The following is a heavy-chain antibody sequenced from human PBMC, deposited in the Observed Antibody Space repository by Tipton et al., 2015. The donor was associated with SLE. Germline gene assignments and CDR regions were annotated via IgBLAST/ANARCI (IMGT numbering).Heavy chain of an antibody. V-gene: IGHV4-39*07. CDR1: GGSISSSSYY. Sequence: LRLSCTVSGGSISSSSYYWGWIRQPPGKGLEWIGSIYYSGSTYYNPSLKSRVTISVDTSKNQFSLKLSSVTAADTAVYYCARQNYDSSGYPGAAAYWGQGTLVTVSS. CDR2: IYYSGST. D-gene: IGHD3-22*01. J-gene: IGHJ4*02. CDR3: ARQNYDSSGYPGAAAY.